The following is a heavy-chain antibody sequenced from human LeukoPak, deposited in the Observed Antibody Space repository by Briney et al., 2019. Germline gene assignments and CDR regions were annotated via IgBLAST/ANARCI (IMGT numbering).Heavy chain of an antibody. V-gene: IGHV1-69*04. D-gene: IGHD2-15*01. CDR2: IIPILGIA. CDR3: ARRGETRVVAATPNYYYGMDV. Sequence: ASVKVSCKASVGTFSSYAISWVRQAPGQGLEWMGRIIPILGIANYAQKFQGRVTITADKSTSTAYMELSSLRSEDTALYYCARRGETRVVAATPNYYYGMDVWGQGTTVTVSS. J-gene: IGHJ6*02. CDR1: VGTFSSYA.